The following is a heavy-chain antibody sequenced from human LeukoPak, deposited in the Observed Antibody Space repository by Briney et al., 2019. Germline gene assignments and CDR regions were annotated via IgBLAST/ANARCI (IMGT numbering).Heavy chain of an antibody. J-gene: IGHJ4*02. CDR1: GFTFSSYV. Sequence: GGSLRLSCAASGFTFSSYVMSWVRQAPGKGLEWVAVISYDGSNKYYADSVKGRFTISRDNSKNTLYLQMNSLRAEDTAVYYCARESGNSVDYWGQGTLVTVSS. CDR2: ISYDGSNK. D-gene: IGHD4-23*01. CDR3: ARESGNSVDY. V-gene: IGHV3-30*03.